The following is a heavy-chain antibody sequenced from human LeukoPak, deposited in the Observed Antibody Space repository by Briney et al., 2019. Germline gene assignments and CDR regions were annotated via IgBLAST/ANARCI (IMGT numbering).Heavy chain of an antibody. CDR1: GYNFTNYW. J-gene: IGHJ4*02. D-gene: IGHD3-22*01. CDR2: IYPGDSDT. Sequence: GESLKISCQGSGYNFTNYWIAWVRQKPGKGLEWMGIIYPGDSDTKYSPSFQGQVAISTDKSISTAYLQWSSLKASDTAMYYCARRARGYYFDYWGQGTLVTVSS. V-gene: IGHV5-51*01. CDR3: ARRARGYYFDY.